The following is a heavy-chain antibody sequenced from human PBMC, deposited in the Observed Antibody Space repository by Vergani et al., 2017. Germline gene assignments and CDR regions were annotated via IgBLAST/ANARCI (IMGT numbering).Heavy chain of an antibody. CDR1: GYTFTGYY. Sequence: QVQLVQSGAEVKKPGASVKVSCKASGYTFTGYYMHWVRQAPGQGLEWMGWINPNSGGTNYAQKFQGRVTMTRDTSISTAYMELSSLRSEDTAVYYCARFGYCSSTSCYFYYYYYGMDVWGQGTTVTVSS. D-gene: IGHD2-2*01. CDR3: ARFGYCSSTSCYFYYYYYGMDV. J-gene: IGHJ6*02. V-gene: IGHV1-2*02. CDR2: INPNSGGT.